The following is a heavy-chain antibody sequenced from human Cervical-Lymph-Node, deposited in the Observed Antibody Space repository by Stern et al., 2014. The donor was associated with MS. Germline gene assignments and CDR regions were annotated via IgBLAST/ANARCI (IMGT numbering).Heavy chain of an antibody. V-gene: IGHV4-34*01. D-gene: IGHD1-1*01. CDR1: GASFSDNY. Sequence: QVQLQQWGAGLLRPSETLSLTCAVQGASFSDNYWSWIRQTPGKGLEWIGEINSSGGTHYNPSLMSRATLSVDPSRNQFSLKLSSLTAADTAMYYCARERKVERSSRLLDSFDVWGQGTLVTVSS. CDR2: INSSGGT. CDR3: ARERKVERSSRLLDSFDV. J-gene: IGHJ3*01.